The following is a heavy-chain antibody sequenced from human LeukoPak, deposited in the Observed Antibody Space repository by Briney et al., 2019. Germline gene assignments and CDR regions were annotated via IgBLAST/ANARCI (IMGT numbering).Heavy chain of an antibody. CDR1: GFTFNTYW. J-gene: IGHJ4*02. CDR2: IKEDGTEK. CDR3: VRESRPGGAMGLYHNLDY. D-gene: IGHD1-1*01. V-gene: IGHV3-7*01. Sequence: GGSLRLSCAASGFTFNTYWMNWVRRTPGKGLEWVANIKEDGTEKNLVDSVKGRFTISRDNTKNLLFLEMNNLRGDDTAIYYCVRESRPGGAMGLYHNLDYWGQGTLVTVSS.